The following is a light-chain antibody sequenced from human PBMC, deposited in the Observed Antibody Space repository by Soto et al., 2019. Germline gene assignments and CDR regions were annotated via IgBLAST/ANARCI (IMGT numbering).Light chain of an antibody. CDR3: QDRSNWPLGT. CDR2: DAS. CDR1: QSISNY. J-gene: IGKJ1*01. Sequence: EIVLTQSPATLSLSPGERATLSCRASQSISNYLAWYQQTPGQAPRLLIYDASTRATGIPARFSGSGSGTDFSLTISSLETEDSAVYYCQDRSNWPLGTFGQGTKVEIK. V-gene: IGKV3-11*01.